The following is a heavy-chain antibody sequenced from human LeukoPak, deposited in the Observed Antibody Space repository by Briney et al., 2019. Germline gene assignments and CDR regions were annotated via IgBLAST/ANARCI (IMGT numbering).Heavy chain of an antibody. CDR1: GFTLSDYY. CDR3: ARGTLVAVAATFDC. D-gene: IGHD6-19*01. Sequence: GGSLRLSCAASGFTLSDYYTSWIRQAPGKGLEWVSYISSSGSTIYYADSVKGRFTISRDNAKNSLYLQMNSLRAEDTAVYYCARGTLVAVAATFDCWGQGTLVTVSS. J-gene: IGHJ4*02. V-gene: IGHV3-11*01. CDR2: ISSSGSTI.